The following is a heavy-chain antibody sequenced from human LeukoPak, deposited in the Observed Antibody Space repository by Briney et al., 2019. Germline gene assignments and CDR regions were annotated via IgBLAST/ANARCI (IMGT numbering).Heavy chain of an antibody. CDR3: ARGSYGAVDY. CDR1: GFIVSGDF. J-gene: IGHJ4*02. CDR2: IYSDSST. D-gene: IGHD2-21*01. Sequence: GGSLRLSCAASGFIVSGDFMSWVRQAPGKGLEWVSVIYSDSSTYYADSVKGRFTISRDNSKNTLDLQMTGLRAEDTAVYYCARGSYGAVDYWGQGTLVTVSS. V-gene: IGHV3-66*01.